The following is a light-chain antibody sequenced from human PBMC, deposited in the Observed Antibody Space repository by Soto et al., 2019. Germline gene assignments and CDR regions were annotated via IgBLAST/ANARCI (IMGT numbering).Light chain of an antibody. V-gene: IGKV1-9*01. J-gene: IGKJ4*01. CDR1: QDIAIY. CDR2: AAS. Sequence: IQLTQSPSSLSASVGDRVTITCRASQDIAIYLAWYQQKPGEATKLLIYAASTLYGGVPSRFSGSGSWTDFALTITSLQAEDFATYSCQQLRMYLSTFGGGTKVDIK. CDR3: QQLRMYLST.